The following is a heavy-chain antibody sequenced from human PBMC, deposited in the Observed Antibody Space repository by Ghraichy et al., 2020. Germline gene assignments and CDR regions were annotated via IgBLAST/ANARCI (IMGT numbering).Heavy chain of an antibody. CDR1: GFTLRGYW. CDR3: ARLVAVRGDGDYWTTFLDI. D-gene: IGHD2-21*02. Sequence: GGSLRLSCAASGFTLRGYWMTWVRQASGMGLEWVANIKPDGSETSYVDSVKGRFTISRDNAKNSLYLQVNSLRAEDTAVYYCARLVAVRGDGDYWTTFLDIWGQGTSVTVSS. CDR2: IKPDGSET. J-gene: IGHJ3*02. V-gene: IGHV3-7*01.